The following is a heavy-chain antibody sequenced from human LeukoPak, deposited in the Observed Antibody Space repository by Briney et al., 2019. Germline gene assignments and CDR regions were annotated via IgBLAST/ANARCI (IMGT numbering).Heavy chain of an antibody. J-gene: IGHJ4*02. Sequence: GGSLRLSCAASGFTFSSYAMSWVRQAPGKGLEWVSAISGSGGSTYYADSVKGRFTISRDNSKNTLYLQMSSLRAEDTAVYYCAKAYYYGSGNPGNYFDYWGQGTLVTVSS. CDR1: GFTFSSYA. CDR3: AKAYYYGSGNPGNYFDY. D-gene: IGHD3-10*01. CDR2: ISGSGGST. V-gene: IGHV3-23*01.